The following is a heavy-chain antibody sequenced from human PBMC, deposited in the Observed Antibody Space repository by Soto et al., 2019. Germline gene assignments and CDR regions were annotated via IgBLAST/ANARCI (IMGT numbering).Heavy chain of an antibody. D-gene: IGHD6-6*01. Sequence: SETLSLTCAVYGGSFSGYYWSWIRQPPGKVLEWIGEINHSGSTNYNPSLKSRVTISVDTSKNQFSLKLSSVTAADTAVYYCARAGRIAARLFDPWGQGTLVTVSS. V-gene: IGHV4-34*01. CDR2: INHSGST. CDR3: ARAGRIAARLFDP. J-gene: IGHJ5*02. CDR1: GGSFSGYY.